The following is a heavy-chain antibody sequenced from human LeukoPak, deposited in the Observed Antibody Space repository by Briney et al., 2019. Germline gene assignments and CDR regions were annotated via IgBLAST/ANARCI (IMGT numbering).Heavy chain of an antibody. CDR2: IYYSGST. Sequence: PSETLSLTCTVSGGSISSYYWSWIRQPPGEGLGWIGFIYYSGSTNYNPSLKSRVTISVDTSKNQFSLRLSSVTAADTAVYYCARHRYYYDSSGYYYQPWGQGTLVTVSS. V-gene: IGHV4-59*01. CDR3: ARHRYYYDSSGYYYQP. J-gene: IGHJ5*02. CDR1: GGSISSYY. D-gene: IGHD3-22*01.